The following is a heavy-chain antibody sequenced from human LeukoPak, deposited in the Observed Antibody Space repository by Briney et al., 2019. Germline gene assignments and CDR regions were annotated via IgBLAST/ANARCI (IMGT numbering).Heavy chain of an antibody. J-gene: IGHJ4*02. CDR1: GFTFSSYS. CDR3: AKDSRYYYGSGRDYYFDY. V-gene: IGHV3-23*01. D-gene: IGHD3-10*01. CDR2: ISGSGGST. Sequence: GGSLRLSCAASGFTFSSYSMNWVRQAPGKGLEWVSAISGSGGSTYYADSVKGRFTISRDNSKNTLYLQMNSLRAEDTAVYYCAKDSRYYYGSGRDYYFDYWGQGTLVTVSS.